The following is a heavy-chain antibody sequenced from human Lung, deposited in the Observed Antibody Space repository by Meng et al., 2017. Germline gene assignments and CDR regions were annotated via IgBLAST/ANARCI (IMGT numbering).Heavy chain of an antibody. CDR3: AVMGLYGDYDNWYFDL. V-gene: IGHV1-18*01. Sequence: QVQLVQSGAEVKKPGASVTVSCTASGYTFIRYGISWVRQAPGQGLEWMGWISTYNGNTNYAQKFQGRVTMTTDTSTSTAYMELRSLRSDDTAVYYCAVMGLYGDYDNWYFDLWGRGTLVTVSS. D-gene: IGHD4-17*01. CDR2: ISTYNGNT. J-gene: IGHJ2*01. CDR1: GYTFIRYG.